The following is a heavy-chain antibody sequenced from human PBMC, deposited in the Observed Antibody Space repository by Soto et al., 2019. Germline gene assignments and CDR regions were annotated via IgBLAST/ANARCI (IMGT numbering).Heavy chain of an antibody. D-gene: IGHD6-19*01. Sequence: SVKVSCKASGGTFSSYAISWVRQAPGQGLEWMGGIIPIFGTANYAQKFQGRVTITADESTSTAYMELSSLRSEDTAVYYCANKAVAGGYYYYGMDVWGQGTTVTVSS. CDR3: ANKAVAGGYYYYGMDV. V-gene: IGHV1-69*13. CDR1: GGTFSSYA. J-gene: IGHJ6*02. CDR2: IIPIFGTA.